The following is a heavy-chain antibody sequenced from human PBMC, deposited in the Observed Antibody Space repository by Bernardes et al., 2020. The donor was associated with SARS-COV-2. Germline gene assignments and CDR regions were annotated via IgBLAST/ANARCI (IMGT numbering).Heavy chain of an antibody. CDR2: IYPGDSDT. J-gene: IGHJ5*02. Sequence: GESLKISCKGSGYSFTSYWIGWVRQMPGKGLEWMGIIYPGDSDTRYSPSFQGQVTISADKSISTAYLQWSNLKASDTAMYYCARGPRITIFGGSPDNWFDPWGQGTLVTVSS. D-gene: IGHD3-3*01. V-gene: IGHV5-51*01. CDR1: GYSFTSYW. CDR3: ARGPRITIFGGSPDNWFDP.